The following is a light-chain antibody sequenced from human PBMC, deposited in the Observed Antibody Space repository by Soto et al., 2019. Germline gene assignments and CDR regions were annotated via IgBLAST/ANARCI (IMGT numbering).Light chain of an antibody. J-gene: IGKJ1*01. CDR3: QQYNNWPRT. CDR2: GTS. V-gene: IGKV3-15*01. CDR1: QSVSTN. Sequence: EIVMTQSPATLSVSPGERATLSCRASQSVSTNLAWYQQKPGQAPSLLIYGTSTRATGIPARFSGSGSGTEFPLTLSSLQSEDFAVYYCQQYNNWPRTFGQGTKVEIK.